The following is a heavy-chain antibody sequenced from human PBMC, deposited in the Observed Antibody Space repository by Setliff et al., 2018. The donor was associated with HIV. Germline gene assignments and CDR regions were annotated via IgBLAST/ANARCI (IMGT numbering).Heavy chain of an antibody. J-gene: IGHJ4*02. CDR1: GYIFTNFG. CDR3: ARQYYGSGSFYDY. D-gene: IGHD3-10*01. Sequence: ASVKVSCKAFGYIFTNFGISWVRQAPGQGPEWMGWINTNTGNPTYAQGFTGRFVLSLDTSVTTAYLQISSLKAEDTAVYYCARQYYGSGSFYDYWGQGTLVTVSS. CDR2: INTNTGNP. V-gene: IGHV7-4-1*02.